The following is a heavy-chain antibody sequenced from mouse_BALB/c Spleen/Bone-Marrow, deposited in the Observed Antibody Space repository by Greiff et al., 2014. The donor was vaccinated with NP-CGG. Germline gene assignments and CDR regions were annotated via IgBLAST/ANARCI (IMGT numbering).Heavy chain of an antibody. CDR1: GCIFTSYW. D-gene: IGHD1-1*01. CDR2: INPSTGYT. J-gene: IGHJ3*01. CDR3: AREGYYGSPFTY. V-gene: IGHV1-7*01. Sequence: QVQLQQSGAELAKPGDSGMMPCKSSGCIFTSYWMHWAKPRPGTGLAWIGYINPSTGYTEYKQKFKDKATLTADKSPSTAYMQLSSLTSEDSAVYYCAREGYYGSPFTYGGQGTLVPVAA.